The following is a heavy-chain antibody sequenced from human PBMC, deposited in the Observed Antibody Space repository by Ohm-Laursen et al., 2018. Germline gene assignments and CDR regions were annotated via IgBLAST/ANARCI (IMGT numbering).Heavy chain of an antibody. CDR3: AKGVLLWFGELCYFDY. V-gene: IGHV1-58*02. CDR2: IVVGSGNT. D-gene: IGHD3-10*01. CDR1: GFTFTSSA. J-gene: IGHJ4*02. Sequence: SVKVSCKASGFTFTSSAMQWVRQARGQRLEWIGWIVVGSGNTNYAQKFQERATITRDMSTSTAYMELSSLRAEDTAVYYCAKGVLLWFGELCYFDYWGQGTLVTVSS.